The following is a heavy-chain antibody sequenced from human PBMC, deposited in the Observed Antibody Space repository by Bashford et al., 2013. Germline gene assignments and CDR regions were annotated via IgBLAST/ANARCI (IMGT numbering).Heavy chain of an antibody. J-gene: IGHJ4*02. CDR1: DGSFSGYY. D-gene: IGHD6-13*01. V-gene: IGHV4-34*01. CDR2: INHSGST. Sequence: SETLSLTCAVYDGSFSGYYWTWIRQPPGKGLEWIGEINHSGSTNYNPSLKSRVTMSVDTSTNEFSLKLSSVTAADTAVYYCARVALTRSSWSGPGYFDSVGPGNAGHRLL. CDR3: ARVALTRSSWSGPGYFDS.